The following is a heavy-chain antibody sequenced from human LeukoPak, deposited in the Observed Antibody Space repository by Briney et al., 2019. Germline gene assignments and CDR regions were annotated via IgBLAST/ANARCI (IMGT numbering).Heavy chain of an antibody. V-gene: IGHV4-59*08. J-gene: IGHJ4*02. Sequence: SETLSLTCTVSGGSISSYYWSWIRQPPGKGLEWIAYISDIGSINYNPSLKSRVTISLDTSKNQFSLKLSSVTAADTAVYYCARHPGLAAAGLYYFDYWGQGTLVTVSS. CDR1: GGSISSYY. D-gene: IGHD6-13*01. CDR3: ARHPGLAAAGLYYFDY. CDR2: ISDIGSI.